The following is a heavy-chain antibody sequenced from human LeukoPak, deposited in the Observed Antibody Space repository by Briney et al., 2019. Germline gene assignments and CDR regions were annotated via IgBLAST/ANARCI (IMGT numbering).Heavy chain of an antibody. CDR3: ARVIVVVTAIDY. V-gene: IGHV4-34*01. D-gene: IGHD2-21*02. Sequence: SETLSLTCAVYGGSFSGYYWSWIRQPPGKGLEGFGEIYHSGSTYYNPSLKSRVTISVDPSKNQFSLQLSSVTAADTAVYYCARVIVVVTAIDYWGQGTLVTVSS. CDR2: IYHSGST. J-gene: IGHJ4*02. CDR1: GGSFSGYY.